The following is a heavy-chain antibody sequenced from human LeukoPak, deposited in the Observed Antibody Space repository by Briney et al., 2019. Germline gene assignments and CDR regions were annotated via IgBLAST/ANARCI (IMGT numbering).Heavy chain of an antibody. J-gene: IGHJ4*02. CDR3: VRDGAVSGYDLLDY. V-gene: IGHV3-7*01. D-gene: IGHD5-12*01. Sequence: GGSLRLSCAASGFALSDYWMTWVRQAPGKGLEWVAHINQDGSKEHYMDSVKARFTISRDNAKNSLSLQMNSLRAEDTAVYYCVRDGAVSGYDLLDYWGQGTLVTVSS. CDR1: GFALSDYW. CDR2: INQDGSKE.